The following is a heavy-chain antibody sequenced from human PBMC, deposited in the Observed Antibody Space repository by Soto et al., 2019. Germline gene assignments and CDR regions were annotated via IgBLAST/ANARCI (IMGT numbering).Heavy chain of an antibody. D-gene: IGHD2-21*02. CDR1: DGSISSGGYY. Sequence: QVQLQESGPGLLKPSQTLSLTCTVSDGSISSGGYYWSWIRQHPGKGLEWIAYIYYSGSTYSNPSPKRRVTGSVDTFRNQFSRRLRSVTAAETAVYYCARGYGGHSHPIDYWGQGTLVTVSS. J-gene: IGHJ4*02. CDR2: IYYSGST. V-gene: IGHV4-31*03. CDR3: ARGYGGHSHPIDY.